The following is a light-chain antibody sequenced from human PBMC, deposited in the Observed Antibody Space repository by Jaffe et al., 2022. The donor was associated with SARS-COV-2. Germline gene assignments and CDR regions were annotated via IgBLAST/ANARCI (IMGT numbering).Light chain of an antibody. CDR2: AAS. V-gene: IGKV3-20*01. Sequence: ENVLTQSPGTLSLSPGERATLSCRASQSVGSNYLAWYQQKPGQAPRLLIYAASIRATGTPDRFSGSGSGTDFTLTISRLEPEDFAVYYCQQYDRSPWTFGQGTKVEI. J-gene: IGKJ1*01. CDR3: QQYDRSPWT. CDR1: QSVGSNY.